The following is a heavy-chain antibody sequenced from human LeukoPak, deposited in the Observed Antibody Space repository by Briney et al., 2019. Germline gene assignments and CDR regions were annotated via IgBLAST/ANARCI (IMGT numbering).Heavy chain of an antibody. V-gene: IGHV4-39*01. J-gene: IGHJ4*02. D-gene: IGHD2-21*01. CDR1: GGSISSGSYY. Sequence: KPSETLSLTCTVSGGSISSGSYYWGWIRQPPGKGLEWIGNIYYSGRTYYNPSLKSRVTISVDTSKNQFSLNLSSVTAADTAVYYCARSLHISAPFDVWGQGTLVTVSS. CDR2: IYYSGRT. CDR3: ARSLHISAPFDV.